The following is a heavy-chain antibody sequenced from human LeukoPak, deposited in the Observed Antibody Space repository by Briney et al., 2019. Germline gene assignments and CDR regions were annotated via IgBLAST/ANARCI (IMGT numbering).Heavy chain of an antibody. D-gene: IGHD7-27*01. Sequence: ASVKVSCKASGYTFTSYYMHWVRQAPGQGLEWMGIINPSGGSTSYAQKFQGRVTMTRDTSTSTVYMELSSLRSEDTAVYYCARVCLTGPPDRCYGMDVWGQGTTVTVSS. CDR2: INPSGGST. CDR3: ARVCLTGPPDRCYGMDV. J-gene: IGHJ6*02. CDR1: GYTFTSYY. V-gene: IGHV1-46*01.